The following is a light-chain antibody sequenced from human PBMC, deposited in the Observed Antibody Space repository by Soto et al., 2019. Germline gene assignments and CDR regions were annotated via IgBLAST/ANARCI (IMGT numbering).Light chain of an antibody. J-gene: IGLJ2*01. CDR3: ATWDDGLNGPV. CDR2: DVS. V-gene: IGLV2-11*01. Sequence: QSALTQPRSVSGSPGQSVTISCTGTSSDVGAYNYVSWYQQHPGKAPKLMIYDVSKRPSGVPDRFSGSKSGTSASLAISGVQSEDQGDYYCATWDDGLNGPVFGGGTKLTVL. CDR1: SSDVGAYNY.